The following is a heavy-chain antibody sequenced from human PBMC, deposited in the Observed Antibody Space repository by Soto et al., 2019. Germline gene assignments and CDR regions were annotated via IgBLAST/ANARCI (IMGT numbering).Heavy chain of an antibody. D-gene: IGHD2-8*01. J-gene: IGHJ4*02. CDR2: ISENGVNK. CDR1: GFTFTSFA. V-gene: IGHV3-30*09. CDR3: ARRLTKTVSALGY. Sequence: GGSLRLSCSASGFTFTSFAIHWVRQAPGKGLEWVAVISENGVNKYSAESVRGRFVISRDNSKNTVELEMNSLRPEDTAIYSCARRLTKTVSALGYWGQGTLVTVSS.